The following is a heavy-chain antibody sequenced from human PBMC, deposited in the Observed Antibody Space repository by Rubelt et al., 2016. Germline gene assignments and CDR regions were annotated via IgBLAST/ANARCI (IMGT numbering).Heavy chain of an antibody. CDR2: IYYSGST. J-gene: IGHJ5*02. CDR1: GGSISSGGYY. CDR3: ARGRGISGRFDP. V-gene: IGHV4-31*03. D-gene: IGHD2-15*01. Sequence: QVQLQESGPGLVKPSQTLSLTCTVSGGSISSGGYYWSWIRQHPGKGLEWIGYIYYSGSTNYNPSLMSRVTISVDTSKNQFSLKLSSVTAADTAVYYCARGRGISGRFDPWGQGTLVTVSS.